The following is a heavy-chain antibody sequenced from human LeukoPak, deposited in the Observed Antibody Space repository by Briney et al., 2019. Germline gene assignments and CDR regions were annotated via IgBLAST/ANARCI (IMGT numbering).Heavy chain of an antibody. Sequence: GESLKISCRGSGYSFTTYWIGWVRQMPGKGLEWMGIIYPGDSDTRYSPSFQGQVTMSADKSINTAYLQWSSLKASDTAMYYCARRQGCSSTSCPPDSWGQGTLVTVSS. CDR3: ARRQGCSSTSCPPDS. V-gene: IGHV5-51*01. CDR2: IYPGDSDT. J-gene: IGHJ4*02. CDR1: GYSFTTYW. D-gene: IGHD2-2*01.